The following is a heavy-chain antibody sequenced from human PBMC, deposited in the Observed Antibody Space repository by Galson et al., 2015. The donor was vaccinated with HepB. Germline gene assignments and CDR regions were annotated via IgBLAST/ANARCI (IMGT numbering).Heavy chain of an antibody. Sequence: LRLSCAASGFTFSSYSMNWVRQAPGKGLEWVSSISSSSSYIYYADSVKGRFTISRDNAKNSLYLQMNSLRAEDTAVYYCARDFGGYSYGWPPTYFDYWGQGTLVTVS. CDR2: ISSSSSYI. CDR1: GFTFSSYS. D-gene: IGHD5-18*01. V-gene: IGHV3-21*01. CDR3: ARDFGGYSYGWPPTYFDY. J-gene: IGHJ4*02.